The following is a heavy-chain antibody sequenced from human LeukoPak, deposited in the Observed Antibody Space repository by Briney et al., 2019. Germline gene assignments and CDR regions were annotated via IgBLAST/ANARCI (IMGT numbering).Heavy chain of an antibody. D-gene: IGHD6-13*01. CDR1: GGXFSSYA. J-gene: IGHJ4*02. CDR2: MNPNSGNT. Sequence: XSXKAXGGXFSSYAINWVRQATGQGLEWMGWMNPNSGNTGYAQKFQGRVTMTRNTSISTAYMELSSLRSEDTAVYYCARAGYSSSWYEFRGWGQGTLVTVSS. CDR3: ARAGYSSSWYEFRG. V-gene: IGHV1-8*02.